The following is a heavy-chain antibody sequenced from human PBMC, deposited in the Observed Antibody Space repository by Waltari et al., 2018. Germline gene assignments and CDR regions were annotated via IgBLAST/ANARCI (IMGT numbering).Heavy chain of an antibody. J-gene: IGHJ6*02. CDR3: AREYSRICFHALDG. CDR1: GFTLGHYG. CDR2: IQYDGSIK. V-gene: IGHV3-33*05. D-gene: IGHD6-13*01. Sequence: QVHVVESGGGVVQPGGSLRRSCAASGFTLGHYGMHWVRQAPGKGLEWVAVIQYDGSIKNYADSVKGRFTISRENSKNTLYLEMKSLRAEDTAVYYCAREYSRICFHALDGWGQGTAVTVSS.